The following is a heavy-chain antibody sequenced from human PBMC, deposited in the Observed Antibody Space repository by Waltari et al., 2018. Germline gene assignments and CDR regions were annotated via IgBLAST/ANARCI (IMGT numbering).Heavy chain of an antibody. Sequence: EVQLLESGGGLVQPGGSLRLSCAASGFTFSSYAMSWVRQAPGTGLEWVSAISGSGGSTYYADSVKGRFTISRDNSKNTLYLQMNSLRAEDTAVYYCAKDILSSGYCSSTSCYDWFDPWGQGTLVTVSS. CDR1: GFTFSSYA. V-gene: IGHV3-23*01. D-gene: IGHD2-2*01. CDR3: AKDILSSGYCSSTSCYDWFDP. J-gene: IGHJ5*02. CDR2: ISGSGGST.